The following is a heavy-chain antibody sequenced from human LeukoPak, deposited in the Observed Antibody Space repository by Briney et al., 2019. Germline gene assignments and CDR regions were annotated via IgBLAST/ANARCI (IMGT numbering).Heavy chain of an antibody. V-gene: IGHV3-43*01. Sequence: GGSLRLSCAASGFTFDDYAMHWVRQAPGKGLEWVSLITWDGGTTYYADSVKGRFTISRDNSKNSLYLQMDSLGTEDTALYYCAKSTAMVTWGSFEIWGQGTMVTVSS. CDR2: ITWDGGTT. J-gene: IGHJ3*02. CDR1: GFTFDDYA. D-gene: IGHD5-18*01. CDR3: AKSTAMVTWGSFEI.